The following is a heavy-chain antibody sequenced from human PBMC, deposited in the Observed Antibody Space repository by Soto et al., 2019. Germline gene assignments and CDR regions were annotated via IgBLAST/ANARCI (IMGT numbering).Heavy chain of an antibody. CDR1: GCSISSGGYY. D-gene: IGHD3-22*01. CDR2: IYYSGST. CDR3: AREDHDSSGYPFDI. J-gene: IGHJ3*02. V-gene: IGHV4-31*03. Sequence: SETLSLTCTFSGCSISSGGYYWSLIRQHPGKGLEWIGYIYYSGSTYYNPSLKSRVTISVDTSKNQFSLKLSSVTAADTAVYYCAREDHDSSGYPFDIWGQGTMVT.